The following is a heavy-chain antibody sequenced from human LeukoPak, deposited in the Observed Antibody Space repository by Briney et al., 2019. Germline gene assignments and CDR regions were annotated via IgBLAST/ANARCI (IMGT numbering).Heavy chain of an antibody. Sequence: SVKVSCKASGRTFSSYAISWVRQAPGQGLEWMGGIIPIFGTANYAQKFQGRVTITADESTSTAYMELSSLRSEDTAVYYCARDYYGSGSYYIYWGQGTLVTVSS. CDR1: GRTFSSYA. J-gene: IGHJ4*02. CDR3: ARDYYGSGSYYIY. D-gene: IGHD3-10*01. V-gene: IGHV1-69*01. CDR2: IIPIFGTA.